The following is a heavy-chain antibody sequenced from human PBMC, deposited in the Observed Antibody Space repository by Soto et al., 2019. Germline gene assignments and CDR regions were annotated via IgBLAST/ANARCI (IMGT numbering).Heavy chain of an antibody. D-gene: IGHD3-3*01. J-gene: IGHJ5*02. CDR3: ARGLLIDFWSGPNWFDP. CDR2: IYYSGST. V-gene: IGHV4-59*01. Sequence: SETLSLTCTVSGGSISSYYWSWIRQPPGKGLEWIGYIYYSGSTNYNPSLKSRVTISVDTSKNQFSLKLSSVTAADTAVYYCARGLLIDFWSGPNWFDPWGQGTLVTVSS. CDR1: GGSISSYY.